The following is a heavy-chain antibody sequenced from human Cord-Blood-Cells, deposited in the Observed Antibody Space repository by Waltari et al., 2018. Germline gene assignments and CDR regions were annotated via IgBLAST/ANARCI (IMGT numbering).Heavy chain of an antibody. CDR2: IYWNDDK. CDR1: GFSLSTSVVG. V-gene: IGHV2-5*01. D-gene: IGHD6-19*01. J-gene: IGHJ3*02. CDR3: AHRQFTLAVAGAFDI. Sequence: QITLKESGPTLVKPTQTLTLTCTFSGFSLSTSVVGVGWIRQPPGKALEWLALIYWNDDKRYSPSLKSRLTITKDTSKNQVVLTMTNMDPVDTATYYCAHRQFTLAVAGAFDIWGQGTMVTVSS.